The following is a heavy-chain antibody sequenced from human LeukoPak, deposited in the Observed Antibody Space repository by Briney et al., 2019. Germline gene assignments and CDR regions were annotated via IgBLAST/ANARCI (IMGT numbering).Heavy chain of an antibody. Sequence: PGGSLRLSCAASGFTFSTYWMHWVRQAPGKGLVWVSPINSDGSSTSYADSVKGRFTISRDNAKNTLYLQMNSLRAEDMAVYYCARAGQHYGDYVEFWFDPWGQGTLVTVSS. CDR2: INSDGSST. J-gene: IGHJ5*02. D-gene: IGHD4-17*01. CDR3: ARAGQHYGDYVEFWFDP. CDR1: GFTFSTYW. V-gene: IGHV3-74*01.